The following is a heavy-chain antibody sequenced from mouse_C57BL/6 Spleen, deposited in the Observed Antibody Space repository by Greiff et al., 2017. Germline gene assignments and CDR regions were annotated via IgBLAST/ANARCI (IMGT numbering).Heavy chain of an antibody. CDR2: IYPGDGDT. Sequence: VKLVESGPELVKPGASVKISCKASGYAFSSSWMNWVQQRPGKGLEWIGRIYPGDGDTNYNGKFKGKATLTADKASSTAYMQLSSLTSEDSAVYFCAREVDGYYGYWGQGTTLTVSS. J-gene: IGHJ2*01. D-gene: IGHD2-3*01. CDR3: AREVDGYYGY. V-gene: IGHV1-82*01. CDR1: GYAFSSSW.